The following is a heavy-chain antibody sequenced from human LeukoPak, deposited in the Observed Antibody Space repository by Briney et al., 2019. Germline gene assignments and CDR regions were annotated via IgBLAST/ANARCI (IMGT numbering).Heavy chain of an antibody. Sequence: GGSLRLSCDVSGFTFRNYAMSWVRQAPGKGLEWVSGISASGGSKYYADSVKGRFTISRDNFKDTMYLQMNSLRVEDTAVYYCAIPVSTGWYGDYWGQGTLVSVS. V-gene: IGHV3-23*01. J-gene: IGHJ4*02. CDR2: ISASGGSK. CDR3: AIPVSTGWYGDY. CDR1: GFTFRNYA. D-gene: IGHD6-19*01.